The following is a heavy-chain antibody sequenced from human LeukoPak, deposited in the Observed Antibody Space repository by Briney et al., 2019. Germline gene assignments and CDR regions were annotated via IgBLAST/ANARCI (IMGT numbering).Heavy chain of an antibody. CDR2: IYPGDSDT. V-gene: IGHV5-51*01. CDR1: GYSFTSYW. J-gene: IGHJ4*02. CDR3: ARRRAVAGTYYFDY. D-gene: IGHD6-19*01. Sequence: GESLQISCKGSGYSFTSYWIAWVRQLPGKGLEWMGIIYPGDSDTRYSPSFQGQVTISADKSITTAYLQWSSLKASDTAMYYCARRRAVAGTYYFDYWGQGTLVTVSS.